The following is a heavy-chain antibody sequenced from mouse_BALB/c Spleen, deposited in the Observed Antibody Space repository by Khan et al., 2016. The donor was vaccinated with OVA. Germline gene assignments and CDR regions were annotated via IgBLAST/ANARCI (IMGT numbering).Heavy chain of an antibody. J-gene: IGHJ2*01. CDR3: ARQGGLGLDY. CDR1: GFSLNTYG. CDR2: IWNDGST. Sequence: VQLQESGPGLVAPSQSLSITCTISGFSLNTYGVHWVRQPPGKGLEWLVVIWNDGSTTYNSALKSRLSISKDNSKSQVFLKMNSLQTDDTAMYYCARQGGLGLDYWGQGTTLTVSS. V-gene: IGHV2-6-1*01. D-gene: IGHD2-4*01.